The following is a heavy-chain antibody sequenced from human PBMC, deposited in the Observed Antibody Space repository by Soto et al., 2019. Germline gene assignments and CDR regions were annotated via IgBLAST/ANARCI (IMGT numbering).Heavy chain of an antibody. CDR2: INHSGST. CDR1: GGSFSGYY. J-gene: IGHJ4*02. CDR3: ARDKITGLFDY. V-gene: IGHV4-34*01. Sequence: QVQLQQWGAGLLKPSETLSLTCAVYGGSFSGYYWTWIRQPPGRGLEWIGEINHSGSTNYNPSLKMRVTIALDTAKNQFSLKLTSATAADTAVYYCARDKITGLFDYWGQGTLVTVSS. D-gene: IGHD2-8*02.